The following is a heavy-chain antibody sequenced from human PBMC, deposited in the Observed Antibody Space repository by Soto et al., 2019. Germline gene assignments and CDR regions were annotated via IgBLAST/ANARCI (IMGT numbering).Heavy chain of an antibody. CDR1: GFTFSSYS. D-gene: IGHD1-1*01. Sequence: EVQLVESGGGLVKPGGSLRLSCAASGFTFSSYSMNWVRQAPGKGLEWVSSISSSSSYIYSADSVKGRFTISRDNAKNSLYLQMNSMRAEDTAVYYCARDQNWNHVVDYWGQGTLVTVSS. CDR3: ARDQNWNHVVDY. V-gene: IGHV3-21*01. J-gene: IGHJ4*02. CDR2: ISSSSSYI.